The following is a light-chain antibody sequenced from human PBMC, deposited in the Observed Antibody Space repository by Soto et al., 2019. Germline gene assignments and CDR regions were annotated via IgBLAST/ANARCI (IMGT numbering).Light chain of an antibody. V-gene: IGLV2-8*01. Sequence: QSALTQPPSASGSPGQAVTISCTGTSSDVGGYNYVSWYQQHPGKAPKLIISEVSKRPSGVPDRFSGSKSGNTASLTVSGLQAEDEADYYCTSHAGSNDDVFGTGTKVTVL. J-gene: IGLJ1*01. CDR1: SSDVGGYNY. CDR3: TSHAGSNDDV. CDR2: EVS.